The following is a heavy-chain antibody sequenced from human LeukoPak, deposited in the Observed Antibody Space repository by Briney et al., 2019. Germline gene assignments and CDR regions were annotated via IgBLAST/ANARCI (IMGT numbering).Heavy chain of an antibody. Sequence: SETLSLTCAVYGGSFSGYYWSWIRQPPGKGLEWIGYIYYSGSTNYNPSLKSRVTISVDTSKNQFSLKLSSVTAADTAMYSCARHYDSSAYWYYFGYWGQGTLVTVSS. V-gene: IGHV4-59*08. D-gene: IGHD3-22*01. CDR2: IYYSGST. J-gene: IGHJ4*02. CDR3: ARHYDSSAYWYYFGY. CDR1: GGSFSGYY.